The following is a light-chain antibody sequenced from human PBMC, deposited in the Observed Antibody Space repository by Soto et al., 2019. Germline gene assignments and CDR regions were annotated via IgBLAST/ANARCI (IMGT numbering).Light chain of an antibody. CDR2: KAS. J-gene: IGKJ1*01. CDR1: QSISIW. CDR3: QHSNSYPEA. V-gene: IGKV1-5*03. Sequence: IPMTQSPSTLSASLGDRVAITCRGSQSISIWLAWYQQKPGKAPKILIYKASSLESGVPSRFSGSGSGTEFTLTISSLKTDDFATYYCQHSNSYPEAFGQGTKVDIK.